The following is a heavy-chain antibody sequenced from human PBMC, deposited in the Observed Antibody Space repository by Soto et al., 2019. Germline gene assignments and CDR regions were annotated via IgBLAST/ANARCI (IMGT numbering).Heavy chain of an antibody. CDR1: GGSISSYY. CDR3: ARRSTVADWYFDL. CDR2: IYYSGST. D-gene: IGHD4-17*01. Sequence: QVQLQESGPGLVKPSETLSLTCTVSGGSISSYYWSWIRQPPGKGLEWIGYIYYSGSTNYNPSLKSRVTISVDTSKNQFSLKLSSVTAADTAVYYCARRSTVADWYFDLWGRGTLVTVSS. V-gene: IGHV4-59*01. J-gene: IGHJ2*01.